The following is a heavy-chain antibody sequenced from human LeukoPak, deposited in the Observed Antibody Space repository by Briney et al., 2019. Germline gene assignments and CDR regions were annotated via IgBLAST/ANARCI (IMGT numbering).Heavy chain of an antibody. Sequence: GGSLRLSCAASGFTFRNFWMCWVRQAPGKGLEWVSRIKTDGSFTSYADSVKGRFTISRDNTNNMLYLQMNSLRVDDTAVYYCATITSISWGQGTLVTVTS. CDR1: GFTFRNFW. CDR2: IKTDGSFT. D-gene: IGHD3-16*01. V-gene: IGHV3-74*01. CDR3: ATITSIS. J-gene: IGHJ5*02.